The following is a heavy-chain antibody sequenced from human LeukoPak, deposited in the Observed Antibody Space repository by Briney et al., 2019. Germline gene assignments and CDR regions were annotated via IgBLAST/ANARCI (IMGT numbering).Heavy chain of an antibody. CDR1: GFTFDDYA. J-gene: IGHJ4*02. CDR2: ISGDGGST. Sequence: GGSLRLSCAASGFTFDDYAMHWVRQAPGKGLEWVSLISGDGGSTYYADSVKGRFTISRDNSKNSLFLQINSLRTEDTALYYCAKDRVAMVRGVSFSFDCWGQGTLVPVSS. D-gene: IGHD3-10*01. V-gene: IGHV3-43*02. CDR3: AKDRVAMVRGVSFSFDC.